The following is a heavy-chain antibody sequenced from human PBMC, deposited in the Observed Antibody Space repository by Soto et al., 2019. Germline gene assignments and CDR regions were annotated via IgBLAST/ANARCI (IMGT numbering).Heavy chain of an antibody. CDR3: ARDRIPPADASWFYP. J-gene: IGHJ5*02. D-gene: IGHD2-2*01. CDR1: GVMFRTYS. Sequence: PGGSLRLSCAASGVMFRTYSMNWVRQAPGKGPEWVAVISSDGNNKYYADSVKGRLSISRDNFKNTLYLQMNSLTVDDTGPYYCARDRIPPADASWFYPWGQGALVTVST. CDR2: ISSDGNNK. V-gene: IGHV3-30*03.